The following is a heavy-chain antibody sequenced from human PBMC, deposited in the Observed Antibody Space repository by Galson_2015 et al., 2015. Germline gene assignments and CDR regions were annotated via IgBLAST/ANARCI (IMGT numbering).Heavy chain of an antibody. CDR2: ISSSGTTI. CDR3: ATYNWNYVVPPG. CDR1: GFTFSSYE. J-gene: IGHJ4*02. Sequence: SLRLSYAASGFTFSSYEMNWVRQAPGKGLEWVSYISSSGTTIYYADSVKGRFTISRDNAKNSLYLQMNSLRAEDTAVYYCATYNWNYVVPPGWGQGTLVTVSS. V-gene: IGHV3-48*03. D-gene: IGHD1-7*01.